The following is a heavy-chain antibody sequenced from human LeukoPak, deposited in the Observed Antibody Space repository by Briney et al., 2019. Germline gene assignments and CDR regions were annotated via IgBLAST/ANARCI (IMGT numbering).Heavy chain of an antibody. CDR1: GFTFSSYV. V-gene: IGHV3-23*01. CDR3: AKTPGRITIFGVVKGWFDP. J-gene: IGHJ5*02. Sequence: GGSLRLSCAASGFTFSSYVMSWVRQAPGKGLEWVSAISGSGGSTYYADSVKGRFTISRDNSKNTLYLQMNSLRAEDTAVYYCAKTPGRITIFGVVKGWFDPWGQGTLVTVSS. CDR2: ISGSGGST. D-gene: IGHD3-3*01.